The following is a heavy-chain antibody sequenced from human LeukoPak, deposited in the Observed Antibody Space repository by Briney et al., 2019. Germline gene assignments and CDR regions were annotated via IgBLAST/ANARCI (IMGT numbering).Heavy chain of an antibody. J-gene: IGHJ4*02. V-gene: IGHV3-23*01. CDR3: AKAKTGTYYFDY. D-gene: IGHD1-1*01. CDR2: ISGSGGST. CDR1: GFTFSSYA. Sequence: QTGGSLRLSCAASGFTFSSYAMSWVRQAPGKGLEWVSAISGSGGSTYYADSVKGRFTISRDNSKNTLYLQMNSLRAEDTAVYYCAKAKTGTYYFDYWGQGTLVTLSS.